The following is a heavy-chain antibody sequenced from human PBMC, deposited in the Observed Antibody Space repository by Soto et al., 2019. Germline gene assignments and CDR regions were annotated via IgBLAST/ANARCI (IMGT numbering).Heavy chain of an antibody. V-gene: IGHV3-33*01. CDR2: IWYDGSNK. CDR3: ARAQEYCSSTSCTYYFDY. CDR1: GFTFSSYG. J-gene: IGHJ4*02. Sequence: QVQLVESGGGVVQPGRSLRLSCAASGFTFSSYGMHWVRQAPGKGLEWVAVIWYDGSNKYYADSVKGRFTISRDNSKNTLYLQMNSLRAEDTAVYYCARAQEYCSSTSCTYYFDYWGQGTLVTVSS. D-gene: IGHD2-2*01.